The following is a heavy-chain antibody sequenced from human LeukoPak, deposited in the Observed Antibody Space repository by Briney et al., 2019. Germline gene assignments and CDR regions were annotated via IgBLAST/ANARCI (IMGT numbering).Heavy chain of an antibody. Sequence: GASVKVSCKVSGYTLTELSMHWVRQAPGKGLEWMGGFDPEDGETIYAQKFQGRVTMTEDTSTDTAYMELSSLRSEDTAVYYCASHASIAAYRTFDYWGQGTLVTVSS. J-gene: IGHJ4*02. CDR3: ASHASIAAYRTFDY. CDR2: FDPEDGET. V-gene: IGHV1-24*01. CDR1: GYTLTELS. D-gene: IGHD6-6*01.